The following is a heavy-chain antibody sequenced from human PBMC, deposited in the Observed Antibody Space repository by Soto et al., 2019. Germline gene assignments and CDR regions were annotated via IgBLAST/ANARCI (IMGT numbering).Heavy chain of an antibody. J-gene: IGHJ6*03. V-gene: IGHV4-59*08. D-gene: IGHD6-13*01. CDR3: ARHMPYSSSSDRDYYYYYMDV. CDR1: GGSITAYY. CDR2: IYHTGGI. Sequence: SETLSLTCTVSGGSITAYYWSWIRQPPGKGLEWIGYIYHTGGINYNSSLKSRVTISVDTSKNQFSLKLTSVTAADTAVYYCARHMPYSSSSDRDYYYYYMDVWGKGTTVTVSS.